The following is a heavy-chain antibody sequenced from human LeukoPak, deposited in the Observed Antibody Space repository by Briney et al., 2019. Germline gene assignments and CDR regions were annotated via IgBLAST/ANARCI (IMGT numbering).Heavy chain of an antibody. Sequence: ASVKVSCKASGYTFTSYDINWVRQAPGQGLEWMGGIITIFGTANYAQKFQGRVTITADKSTSTAYMELSSLRSEDTAVYYCASAELELPYYYYYMDVWGKGTTVTVSS. V-gene: IGHV1-69*06. J-gene: IGHJ6*03. CDR3: ASAELELPYYYYYMDV. CDR2: IITIFGTA. CDR1: GYTFTSYD. D-gene: IGHD1-7*01.